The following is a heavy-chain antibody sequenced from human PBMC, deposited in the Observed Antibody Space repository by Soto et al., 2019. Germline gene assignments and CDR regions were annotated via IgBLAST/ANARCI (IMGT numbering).Heavy chain of an antibody. CDR2: VYHSGST. CDR3: ARDVRTTVVTSDYYYYYGMDV. V-gene: IGHV4-4*02. J-gene: IGHJ6*02. Sequence: SETLSLTCTVSGGSISSSNWWSWVRQPPGKGLEWIGEVYHSGSTNYNPSLKSRVTISADKSKNQFSLKLSSVTAADTAVYYCARDVRTTVVTSDYYYYYGMDVWGQGTTVTVSS. D-gene: IGHD4-17*01. CDR1: GGSISSSNW.